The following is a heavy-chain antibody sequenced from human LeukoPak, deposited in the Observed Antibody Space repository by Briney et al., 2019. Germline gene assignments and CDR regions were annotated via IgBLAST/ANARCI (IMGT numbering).Heavy chain of an antibody. CDR1: GFTFSTYR. J-gene: IGHJ4*02. CDR3: ARGSAYYYESSGIDF. CDR2: ITSSSFI. V-gene: IGHV3-21*01. D-gene: IGHD3-22*01. Sequence: GGSLRLSCAASGFTFSTYRMNWVRQAPGKGLEWVSSITSSSFIYYADPLKGRFTISRDNAKNSLYLQMSSLRAEDTAVYYCARGSAYYYESSGIDFWGQGTLVTVSS.